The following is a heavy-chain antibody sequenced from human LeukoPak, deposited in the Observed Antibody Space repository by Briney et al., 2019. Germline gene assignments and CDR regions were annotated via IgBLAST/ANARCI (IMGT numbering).Heavy chain of an antibody. Sequence: ASVKVSCKASGYTFTSYAMHWVRQAPGQRLEWMGWINAGNGNTKYSQKFQGRVTITRDTSASTAYMELSSLRSEDTAVYYCARGGGPPRIAAAGTGWVDYWGQGTLVTVSS. V-gene: IGHV1-3*01. D-gene: IGHD6-13*01. J-gene: IGHJ4*02. CDR3: ARGGGPPRIAAAGTGWVDY. CDR1: GYTFTSYA. CDR2: INAGNGNT.